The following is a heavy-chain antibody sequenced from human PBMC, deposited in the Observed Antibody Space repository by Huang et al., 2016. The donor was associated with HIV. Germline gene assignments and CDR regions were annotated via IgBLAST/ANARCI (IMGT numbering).Heavy chain of an antibody. Sequence: QVQLVQSGAEVKKPGASVKVSCKASGNTFSGYGISWVRQVPGQGLEWMGWISGYNGNTNYVENLQGRVTMTTDTSTSTAYMELRSLRSDDTAVYYCARDRRPYSGSYLGYWGQGTLVTVSS. V-gene: IGHV1-18*04. CDR1: GNTFSGYG. CDR2: ISGYNGNT. J-gene: IGHJ4*02. CDR3: ARDRRPYSGSYLGY. D-gene: IGHD1-26*01.